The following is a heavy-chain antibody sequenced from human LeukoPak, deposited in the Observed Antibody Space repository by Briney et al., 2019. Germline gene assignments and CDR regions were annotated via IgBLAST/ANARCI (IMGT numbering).Heavy chain of an antibody. CDR3: ARASYDSSSYYYYYYDGMDV. CDR1: GFTFSSYA. CDR2: ISYDGSNK. J-gene: IGHJ6*02. V-gene: IGHV3-30-3*01. D-gene: IGHD3-22*01. Sequence: GSLRLSCAASGFTFSSYAMHWVRQAPGKGLEWVAVISYDGSNKYYADSVKGRFTISRDNSKNTLYLQMNSLRAEDTAVYYCARASYDSSSYYYYYYDGMDVWGQGTTVTVSS.